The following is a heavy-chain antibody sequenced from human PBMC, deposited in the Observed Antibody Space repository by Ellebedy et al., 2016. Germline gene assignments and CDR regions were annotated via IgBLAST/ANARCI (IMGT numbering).Heavy chain of an antibody. J-gene: IGHJ4*02. V-gene: IGHV7-4-1*02. CDR2: INTITGNP. CDR3: ARGRDGYNRPFDY. Sequence: ASVKVSCKASGYTFTDSPLNWVRQAPGQGLEWMGWINTITGNPTYARGFTGRFVFSLDTSVTTAYLQISSLRAEDTGVYYCARGRDGYNRPFDYWGQGTLVTVSS. CDR1: GYTFTDSP. D-gene: IGHD5-24*01.